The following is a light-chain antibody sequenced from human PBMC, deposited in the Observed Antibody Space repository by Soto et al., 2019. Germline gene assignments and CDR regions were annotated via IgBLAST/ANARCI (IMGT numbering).Light chain of an antibody. CDR2: AAS. V-gene: IGKV1-12*01. CDR3: RQVKSFPRT. CDR1: QDISSR. Sequence: DIQMTQFPSSVSASVGDTVTITCRASQDISSRLAWFQQKPGRAPKYVIQAASMLQSGFPSRFAGSGSGTEFTLTINTLQPEDFATYYCRQVKSFPRTFGQGTKVDI. J-gene: IGKJ1*01.